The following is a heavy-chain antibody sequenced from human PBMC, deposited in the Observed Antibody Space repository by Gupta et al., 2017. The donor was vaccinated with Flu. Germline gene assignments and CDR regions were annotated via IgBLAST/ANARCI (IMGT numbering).Heavy chain of an antibody. CDR3: AKNKGTNWKYHFDY. J-gene: IGHJ4*02. D-gene: IGHD1-7*01. CDR2: ISGSGGST. V-gene: IGHV3-23*01. Sequence: VRQAPGKGLEWVSVISGSGGSTYYADSVKGRFTISRDNSKNTLYLQMNSLRAEDTAVFYCAKNKGTNWKYHFDYWGQGTLVTVSS.